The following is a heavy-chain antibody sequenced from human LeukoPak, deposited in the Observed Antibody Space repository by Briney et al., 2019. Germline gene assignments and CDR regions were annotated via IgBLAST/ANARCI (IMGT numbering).Heavy chain of an antibody. CDR3: ARVLGLHGYSSSWNHWEGGNNWFDP. CDR1: GFTFSSYG. V-gene: IGHV3-23*01. D-gene: IGHD6-13*01. Sequence: PGGSLRLSCAASGFTFSSYGMSWVRQAPGKGLEWVSAISGSGGSTYYADSVKGRFTISRDNSKNTLYLQMNSLRAEDTALYYCARVLGLHGYSSSWNHWEGGNNWFDPWGQGTLVTVSS. CDR2: ISGSGGST. J-gene: IGHJ5*02.